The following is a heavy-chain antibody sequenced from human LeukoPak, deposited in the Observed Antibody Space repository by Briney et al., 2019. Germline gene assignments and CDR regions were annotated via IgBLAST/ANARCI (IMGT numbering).Heavy chain of an antibody. CDR3: ARHPGDFTGIVNYYYMDV. V-gene: IGHV3-30*03. CDR1: GFTFSNYG. CDR2: ISYDGSNK. D-gene: IGHD1-26*01. Sequence: GGSLRLSCATSGFTFSNYGMHWVRQAPGKGLQWVAIISYDGSNKYYADSVKGRFTISRDNSNNTLFLQMNSPRPEDTAIYYCARHPGDFTGIVNYYYMDVWGKGTTVTVSS. J-gene: IGHJ6*03.